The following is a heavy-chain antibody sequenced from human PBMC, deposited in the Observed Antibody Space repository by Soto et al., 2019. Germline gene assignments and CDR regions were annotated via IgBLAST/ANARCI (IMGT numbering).Heavy chain of an antibody. Sequence: ASVKVSCKVSGYTLTELSMHWVRQAPGKGLEWMGGFDPEDGETIYAQKFQGRVTMTEDTSTDTAYMELSSLRSEDTAVYYCATDPYSSSWYRLVWGQRTLVTVSS. CDR2: FDPEDGET. J-gene: IGHJ4*02. D-gene: IGHD6-13*01. V-gene: IGHV1-24*01. CDR3: ATDPYSSSWYRLV. CDR1: GYTLTELS.